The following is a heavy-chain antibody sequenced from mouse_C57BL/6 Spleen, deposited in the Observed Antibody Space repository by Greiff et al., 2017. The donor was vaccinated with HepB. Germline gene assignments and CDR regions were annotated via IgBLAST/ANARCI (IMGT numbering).Heavy chain of an antibody. CDR3: TRPYSNYVPFAY. J-gene: IGHJ3*01. CDR1: GYTFTDYE. Sequence: VQLQQSGAELVRPGASVTLSSKASGYTFTDYEMHWVKQTPVHGLEWIGAIDPETGGTAYNQKFKGKAILTADKSSSTAYMELRSLTSEDSAVYYCTRPYSNYVPFAYWGQGTLVTVSA. D-gene: IGHD2-5*01. CDR2: IDPETGGT. V-gene: IGHV1-15*01.